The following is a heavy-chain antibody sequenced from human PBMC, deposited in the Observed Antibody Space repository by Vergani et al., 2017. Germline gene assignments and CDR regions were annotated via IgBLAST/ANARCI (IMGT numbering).Heavy chain of an antibody. CDR3: ASYDSGNWFDP. J-gene: IGHJ5*02. CDR2: IYYSGLT. Sequence: QLQLQQSGPGLVKPSETLFLTCTVSADSISSGSYYWGWIRQPPGKSLEWIGSIYYSGLTYYNPSLKSRVAISVDTSKNQFSLKVTSVTAADTAVYYCASYDSGNWFDPWGQGTLVTVSS. V-gene: IGHV4-39*01. CDR1: ADSISSGSYY. D-gene: IGHD3-3*01.